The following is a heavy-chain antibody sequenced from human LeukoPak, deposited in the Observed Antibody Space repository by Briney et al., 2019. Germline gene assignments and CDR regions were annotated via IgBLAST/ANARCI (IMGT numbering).Heavy chain of an antibody. CDR1: GFTFSSYS. CDR3: ARDWGIVVVSAGAVAFDI. CDR2: ISSSSSYI. Sequence: GGSLRLSCAASGFTFSSYSMNWVRQAPGKGLEWVSSISSSSSYIYYADSVKGRFTISRDNAKNSLYLQMNSLRAEDTAVYYCARDWGIVVVSAGAVAFDIWGQGTMVTVSS. V-gene: IGHV3-21*01. J-gene: IGHJ3*02. D-gene: IGHD2-2*01.